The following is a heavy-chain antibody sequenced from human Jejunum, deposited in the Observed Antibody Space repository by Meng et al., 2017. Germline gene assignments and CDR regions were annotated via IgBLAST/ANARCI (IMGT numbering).Heavy chain of an antibody. CDR3: ARERWEDYESRGFDS. D-gene: IGHD3-22*01. CDR2: IHYIGSA. V-gene: IGHV4-30-4*01. Sequence: QVQLQESGPGLVKPSQTLSLTCTVSGGSISSDDYYWSWLRQPPGKGLEWIGYIHYIGSAFYHPALKSRATVSVDTSKNQFSLELKSVTAADTALYYCARERWEDYESRGFDSWGQGTLVTVSS. CDR1: GGSISSDDYY. J-gene: IGHJ4*02.